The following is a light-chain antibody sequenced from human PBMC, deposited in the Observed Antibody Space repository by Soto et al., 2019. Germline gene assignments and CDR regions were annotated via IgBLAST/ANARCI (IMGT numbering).Light chain of an antibody. CDR1: QSVSSY. CDR2: GAS. J-gene: IGKJ1*01. V-gene: IGKV3-20*01. CDR3: QKYSSSLWT. Sequence: IVLTQSPATLSLSAGDRATLSWRASQSVSSYLAWYQKTPCQAPRLLIYGASSRATGIPDRLSGGGSGTDLNLTSSRLEHEDVAVYYCQKYSSSLWTCGQGTKVDIK.